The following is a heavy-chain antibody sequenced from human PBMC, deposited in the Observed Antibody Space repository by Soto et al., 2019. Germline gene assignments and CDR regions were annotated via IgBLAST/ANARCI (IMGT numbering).Heavy chain of an antibody. V-gene: IGHV4-61*08. Sequence: ETLCLTCGVSGVSVGTGAYYWSWIRQPPGKGLEWIGYTLYSWSPNYNPSLQSLQSRVTISVDTSRNQFSLRLTSVTAADTALYYCARHDYYHRTFDIWGQGTLVTVS. J-gene: IGHJ3*02. D-gene: IGHD3-9*01. CDR3: ARHDYYHRTFDI. CDR2: TLYSWSP. CDR1: GVSVGTGAYY.